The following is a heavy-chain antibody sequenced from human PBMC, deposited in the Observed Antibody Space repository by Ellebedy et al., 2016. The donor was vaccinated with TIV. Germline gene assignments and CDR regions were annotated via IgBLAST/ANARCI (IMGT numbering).Heavy chain of an antibody. V-gene: IGHV4-59*01. J-gene: IGHJ3*01. Sequence: MPSETLSLTCTISGGSLSTYYWSWIRQPPGRGLEWIGYIDSSGSSDYNPSLKSRVTISVDTSKNKFSLKLNSVTAADSAVYYFARDDGSYLDAFDVWGQGTMVTVSS. D-gene: IGHD1-26*01. CDR1: GGSLSTYY. CDR3: ARDDGSYLDAFDV. CDR2: IDSSGSS.